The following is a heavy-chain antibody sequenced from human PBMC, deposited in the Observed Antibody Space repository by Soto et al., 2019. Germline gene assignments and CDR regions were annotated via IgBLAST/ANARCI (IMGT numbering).Heavy chain of an antibody. CDR2: ISGYNANT. V-gene: IGHV1-18*01. D-gene: IGHD2-21*02. J-gene: IGHJ4*02. CDR1: GYTFSNYG. CDR3: ARAVVVPADFDY. Sequence: ASVKVSCKASGYTFSNYGITWVRQAPGQGLEWMGWISGYNANTIYAQKFEGRVTMTKDTNTAYMELRNLRFDDTAVYFCARAVVVPADFDYWGQGTMGTVSS.